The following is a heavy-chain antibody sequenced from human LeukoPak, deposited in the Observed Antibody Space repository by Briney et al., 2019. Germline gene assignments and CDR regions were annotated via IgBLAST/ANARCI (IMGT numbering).Heavy chain of an antibody. J-gene: IGHJ4*02. CDR1: GFTFSSYS. CDR2: ISSGSSYI. CDR3: ARYSGTYRDS. D-gene: IGHD1-26*01. Sequence: GGSLRLSCAASGFTFSSYSMNWVRQAPGKGLEWVSSISSGSSYIFYADSVKGRFTISRDNARNSLYLQMNSLRAEDTAVYYCARYSGTYRDSWGQGTLVTVSS. V-gene: IGHV3-21*01.